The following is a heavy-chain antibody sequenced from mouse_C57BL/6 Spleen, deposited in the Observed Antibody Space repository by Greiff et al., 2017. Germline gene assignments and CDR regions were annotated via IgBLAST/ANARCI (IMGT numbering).Heavy chain of an antibody. CDR1: GYTFTSYW. CDR2: INPSNGGT. J-gene: IGHJ3*01. CDR3: AREAGNYVAWFAY. Sequence: QVQLQQPGPELVKPGASVKLSCKASGYTFTSYWMHWVKQRPGQGLEWIGNINPSNGGTNYNEKFKSKATLTVDKSSSTAYMQLSSLTSEDSAVYYCAREAGNYVAWFAYWGQGTLVTVSA. D-gene: IGHD2-1*01. V-gene: IGHV1-53*01.